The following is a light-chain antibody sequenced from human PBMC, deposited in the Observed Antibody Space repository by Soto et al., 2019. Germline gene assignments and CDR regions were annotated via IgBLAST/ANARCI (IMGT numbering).Light chain of an antibody. Sequence: QSVLTQPASVSGSPGQSITISCTGTSSDVGGYNYVSWYQQHPGKAPKLMIYEVSKRPSWVSNRFSGSKSGNTASLTISGLQAENEADYYCSSYTSSSPSVYGTGTKVTVL. J-gene: IGLJ1*01. CDR1: SSDVGGYNY. CDR3: SSYTSSSPSV. CDR2: EVS. V-gene: IGLV2-14*01.